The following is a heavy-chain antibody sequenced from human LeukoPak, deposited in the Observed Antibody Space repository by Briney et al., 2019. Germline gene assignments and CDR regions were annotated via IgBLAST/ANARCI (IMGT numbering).Heavy chain of an antibody. CDR1: GGSFSGYY. V-gene: IGHV4-34*01. J-gene: IGHJ6*03. CDR3: ARRGYDILTGYYIDYYYYYMDV. D-gene: IGHD3-9*01. Sequence: SETLSLTCAVYGGSFSGYYWSWIRQPPGKGLEWIGEINHSGSTNYNPSLKSRVTISVDTSKNQFSLKLSSVTAADTAVYYGARRGYDILTGYYIDYYYYYMDVWGKGTTVTISS. CDR2: INHSGST.